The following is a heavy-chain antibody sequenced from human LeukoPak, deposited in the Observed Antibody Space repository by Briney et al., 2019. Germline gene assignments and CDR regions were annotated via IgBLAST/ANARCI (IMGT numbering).Heavy chain of an antibody. V-gene: IGHV3-53*01. CDR2: IYSGGAT. J-gene: IGHJ5*02. CDR3: ARAMVRWNDVWWFDP. Sequence: GGSLRPSCSASGFTVSSNYMHWVRQAPGKGLEWVSMIYSGGATYYADSVRGRFTISRDNAKNSLYLQMNSLRADDTAVYYCARAMVRWNDVWWFDPWGQGTLVTVSS. D-gene: IGHD1-1*01. CDR1: GFTVSSNY.